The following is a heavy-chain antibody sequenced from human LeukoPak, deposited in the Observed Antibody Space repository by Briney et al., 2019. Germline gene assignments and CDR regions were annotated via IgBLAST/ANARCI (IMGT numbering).Heavy chain of an antibody. CDR3: AKDYYDGSGYYSAFDI. V-gene: IGHV3-30*18. D-gene: IGHD3-22*01. CDR1: GFTFGSYG. Sequence: PGRSLRLSCAASGFTFGSYGMHWVRQAPGKGLEWVAVISYDGSNKYYADSVKGRFTISRDNSKNTLYLQMNSLRAEDTAVYYCAKDYYDGSGYYSAFDIWGQGTMVTVSS. CDR2: ISYDGSNK. J-gene: IGHJ3*02.